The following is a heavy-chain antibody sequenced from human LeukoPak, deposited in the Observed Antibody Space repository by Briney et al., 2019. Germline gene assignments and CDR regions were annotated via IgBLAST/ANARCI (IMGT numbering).Heavy chain of an antibody. D-gene: IGHD2-15*01. CDR3: ARDQVQLCSSGSCYVIDN. Sequence: GGSLRLSCAASGFTFDLYAMHWVRQAPGRGLEWVAAMSYDGSNKYYADSVKGRFTISRDNSQNTLHLQMSSLRVADTAVYYCARDQVQLCSSGSCYVIDNWGTGTLVAVSS. J-gene: IGHJ4*02. CDR2: MSYDGSNK. CDR1: GFTFDLYA. V-gene: IGHV3-30*04.